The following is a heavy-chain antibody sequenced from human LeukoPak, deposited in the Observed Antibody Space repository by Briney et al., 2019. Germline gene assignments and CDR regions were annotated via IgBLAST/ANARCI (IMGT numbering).Heavy chain of an antibody. V-gene: IGHV3-21*01. J-gene: IGHJ4*02. D-gene: IGHD3-3*01. CDR2: ISSTSTYI. CDR1: GFTFSDYS. Sequence: GESLKISCAASGFTFSDYSINWVRQAPGKGLEWVSSISSTSTYIYYADSVKGRFTISRDNAKNSLYLQMDSLRAEDTALYYCARALGRWPRFIYDSWGQGTLVTVSS. CDR3: ARALGRWPRFIYDS.